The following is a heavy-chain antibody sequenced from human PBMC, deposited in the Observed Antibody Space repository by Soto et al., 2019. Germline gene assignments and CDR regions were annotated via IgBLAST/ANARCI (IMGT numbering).Heavy chain of an antibody. J-gene: IGHJ4*02. V-gene: IGHV4-59*08. D-gene: IGHD6-13*01. CDR3: ARLRAAAGTDFLYIDY. CDR1: GGSISSYY. Sequence: SETLSLTCTVSGGSISSYYWSWIRQPPGKGLEWIGYIYYSGSTNYNPSLKSRVTISVDTSKNQFSLKLSSVTAADTAVYYCARLRAAAGTDFLYIDYWGQGTLVTVSS. CDR2: IYYSGST.